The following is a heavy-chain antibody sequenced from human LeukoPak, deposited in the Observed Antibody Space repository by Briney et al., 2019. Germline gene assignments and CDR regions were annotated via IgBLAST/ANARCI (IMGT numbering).Heavy chain of an antibody. Sequence: GGSLRLSCAASGFTFSSYAMHWVRQAPGKGLEWVAVISYDGSNKYYADSVKGRFTISRVNSKNTLYLQMNSLRAEDTAVYYCARATKRRCSGGSCYPGYFDYWGQGTLVTVSS. V-gene: IGHV3-30*04. CDR3: ARATKRRCSGGSCYPGYFDY. CDR1: GFTFSSYA. D-gene: IGHD2-15*01. J-gene: IGHJ4*02. CDR2: ISYDGSNK.